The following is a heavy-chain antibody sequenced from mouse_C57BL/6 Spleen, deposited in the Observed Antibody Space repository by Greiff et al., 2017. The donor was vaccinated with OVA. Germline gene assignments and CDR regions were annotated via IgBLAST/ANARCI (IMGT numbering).Heavy chain of an antibody. CDR1: GYTFTDYE. J-gene: IGHJ4*01. Sequence: QVQLQQSGAELVRPGASVTLSCKASGYTFTDYEIHWVKQTPVHGLEWIGAIYPETGGTAYNQKFKGKAILTADKSSSTAYMELRSLTSEDSAVYYCTGGAYALDYWGQGTSVTVSS. CDR3: TGGAYALDY. CDR2: IYPETGGT. V-gene: IGHV1-15*01.